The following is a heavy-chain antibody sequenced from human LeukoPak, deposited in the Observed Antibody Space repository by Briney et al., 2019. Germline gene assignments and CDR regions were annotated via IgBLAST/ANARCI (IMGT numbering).Heavy chain of an antibody. CDR1: GFTFSSYG. V-gene: IGHV3-30*02. J-gene: IGHJ6*03. D-gene: IGHD2-15*01. CDR3: AKDAHHIVVVVAATCYYMDV. Sequence: GGSLRLSCAASGFTFSSYGMHWVRQAPGKGLEWVAFIRYDGSNKYYADSVKGRFTISRDNSKNTLYLQMNSLRAEDTAVYYCAKDAHHIVVVVAATCYYMDVWGKGATVTISS. CDR2: IRYDGSNK.